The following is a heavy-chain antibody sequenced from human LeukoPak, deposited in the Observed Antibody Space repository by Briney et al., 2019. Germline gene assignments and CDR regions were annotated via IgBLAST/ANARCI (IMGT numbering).Heavy chain of an antibody. V-gene: IGHV4-30-4*01. CDR1: GGSISSGDYH. Sequence: SQTLSLTCTVSGGSISSGDYHWSWIRQPPGKGLEWIGYIYYSGSTYYNPSLKSRVTISVDTSKNQFSLKLSSVTAADTAVYYCARATYFDWLSIDYWGQGTLVTVSS. CDR3: ARATYFDWLSIDY. D-gene: IGHD3-9*01. CDR2: IYYSGST. J-gene: IGHJ4*02.